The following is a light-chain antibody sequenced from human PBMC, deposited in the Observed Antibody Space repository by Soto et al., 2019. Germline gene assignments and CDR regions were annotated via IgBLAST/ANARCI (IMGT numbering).Light chain of an antibody. CDR3: SSYTTVFTYV. Sequence: SALTQPASVSGSPGQSITVSCTGTSSDVGLYDYVSWFQQHPGKSHKLIIYEVSHRPSGVSSRFSGSKSGNTASLTISGLQTEDEADYYCSSYTTVFTYVFGTGTKV. J-gene: IGLJ1*01. CDR1: SSDVGLYDY. CDR2: EVS. V-gene: IGLV2-14*01.